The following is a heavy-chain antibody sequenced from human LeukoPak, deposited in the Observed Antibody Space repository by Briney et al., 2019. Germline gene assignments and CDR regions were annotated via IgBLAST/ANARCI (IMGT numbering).Heavy chain of an antibody. Sequence: TGGSLRLSCAASGFTFSSYGMHWVRQAPGKGLEWVAFIRYDGSNKYYADSVKGRFTISRDNSKNTLYLQMNSLRAEDTAVYYCAKGYGFWSGYYKDPIDYWGQGTLVTVSS. D-gene: IGHD3-3*01. V-gene: IGHV3-30*02. CDR3: AKGYGFWSGYYKDPIDY. J-gene: IGHJ4*02. CDR2: IRYDGSNK. CDR1: GFTFSSYG.